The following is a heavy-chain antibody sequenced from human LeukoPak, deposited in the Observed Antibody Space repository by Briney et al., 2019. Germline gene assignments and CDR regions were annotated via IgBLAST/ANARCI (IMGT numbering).Heavy chain of an antibody. V-gene: IGHV3-21*01. Sequence: GRSLRLSCAASGFTFSSYSMNWVRQAPGEGLEWVSSISSSSSYIYYADSVKGRFTISRDNAKNSLYLQMNSLRAEDTAVYYCARKAGNDFDYWGQGTLVTVSS. CDR1: GFTFSSYS. J-gene: IGHJ4*02. CDR3: ARKAGNDFDY. CDR2: ISSSSSYI. D-gene: IGHD3-10*01.